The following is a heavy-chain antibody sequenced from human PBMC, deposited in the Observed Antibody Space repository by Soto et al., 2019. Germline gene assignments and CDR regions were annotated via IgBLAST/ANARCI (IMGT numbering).Heavy chain of an antibody. V-gene: IGHV1-69*13. D-gene: IGHD6-6*01. CDR1: GGTFSSYA. CDR3: ARAGSSSPGEYAFDI. J-gene: IGHJ3*02. CDR2: IIPIFGTA. Sequence: ASVKVSCKASGGTFSSYAISWVRQAPGQGLEWMGGIIPIFGTANYAQKFQGRVTITADESTGTAYMELSSLRSEDTAVYYCARAGSSSPGEYAFDIWGQGTMVTVSS.